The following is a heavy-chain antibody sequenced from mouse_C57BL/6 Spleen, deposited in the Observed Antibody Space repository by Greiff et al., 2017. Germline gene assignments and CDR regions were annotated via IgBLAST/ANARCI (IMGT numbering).Heavy chain of an antibody. Sequence: EVQLQQSGAELVRPGASVKLSCTASGFNIKDYYMHWVKQRPEQGLEWIGRIDPEDGDTEYDPKFQGKATLTADTSSNTAYLQLSSLTSEDTAVYYCTNGNSYAMDYWGQGTSVTVSS. J-gene: IGHJ4*01. CDR1: GFNIKDYY. CDR2: IDPEDGDT. V-gene: IGHV14-1*01. CDR3: TNGNSYAMDY. D-gene: IGHD2-1*01.